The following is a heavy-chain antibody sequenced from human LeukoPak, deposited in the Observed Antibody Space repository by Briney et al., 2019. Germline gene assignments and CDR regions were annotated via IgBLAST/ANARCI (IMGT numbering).Heavy chain of an antibody. CDR3: ARHASSGYRLHYMDV. CDR2: IYYSGST. V-gene: IGHV4-59*08. D-gene: IGHD3-22*01. CDR1: GGSISSYY. J-gene: IGHJ6*03. Sequence: SETLSLTCTVSGGSISSYYWSWIRQPPGKGLEWIGYIYYSGSTNYNPSLKSLVTISVDTSKNQFSLKLSSVTAADTAVYYCARHASSGYRLHYMDVWGKGTTVTVSS.